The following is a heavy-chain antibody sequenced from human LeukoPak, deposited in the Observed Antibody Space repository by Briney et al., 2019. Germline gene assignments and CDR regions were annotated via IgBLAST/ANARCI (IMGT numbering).Heavy chain of an antibody. CDR3: AKASDYDSSGYYYEGKNYFDC. V-gene: IGHV3-23*01. Sequence: GGSLRLSCAASGFTFSSYAMSWVRQAPGKGLEWVSAISGSGGSTYYADSVKGRFTISRDNSKNTLHLQMNSLRAEDTAVYYCAKASDYDSSGYYYEGKNYFDCWGQGTLVTVSS. CDR1: GFTFSSYA. D-gene: IGHD3-22*01. CDR2: ISGSGGST. J-gene: IGHJ4*02.